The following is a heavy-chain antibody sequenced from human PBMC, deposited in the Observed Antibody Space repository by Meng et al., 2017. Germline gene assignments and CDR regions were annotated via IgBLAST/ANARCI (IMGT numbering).Heavy chain of an antibody. V-gene: IGHV4-31*03. CDR3: AREYYDILTGYYADY. J-gene: IGHJ4*02. D-gene: IGHD3-9*01. Sequence: SETLSLTCTVSGGSISSGGYYWSRIRQHPGKGLEWIGYIYYSGSTYYNPSLKSRVTISVDTSKNQFSLKLSSVTAADTAVYYCAREYYDILTGYYADYWGQGTLVTVSS. CDR2: IYYSGST. CDR1: GGSISSGGYY.